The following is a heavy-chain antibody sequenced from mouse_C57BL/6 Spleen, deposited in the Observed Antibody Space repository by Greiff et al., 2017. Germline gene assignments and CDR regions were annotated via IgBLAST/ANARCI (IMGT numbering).Heavy chain of an antibody. Sequence: VHVKQSVAELVRPGASVKLSCTASGFNIKNTYMHWVKQRPEQGLEWIGRIDPANGNTKSAPKFQGKATRTADTSSNTAYLPLSSLTSEDTAIYYCASVTTVVATRYFDYWGQGTTLTVSS. V-gene: IGHV14-3*01. CDR2: IDPANGNT. J-gene: IGHJ2*01. D-gene: IGHD1-1*01. CDR1: GFNIKNTY. CDR3: ASVTTVVATRYFDY.